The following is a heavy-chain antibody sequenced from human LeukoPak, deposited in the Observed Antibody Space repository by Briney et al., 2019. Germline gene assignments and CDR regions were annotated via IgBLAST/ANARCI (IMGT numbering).Heavy chain of an antibody. D-gene: IGHD1-26*01. CDR3: ARGGGSGSREFDY. J-gene: IGHJ4*02. Sequence: SETLSLTCTVSGGSLSSGGYYCSWVRQHPGQGLEWIGYIYYSGSTYYNPSLKSRVTISVDTSKNQFSLKLSSVTAADTAVYYCARGGGSGSREFDYWGQGTLVTVSS. CDR1: GGSLSSGGYY. V-gene: IGHV4-31*03. CDR2: IYYSGST.